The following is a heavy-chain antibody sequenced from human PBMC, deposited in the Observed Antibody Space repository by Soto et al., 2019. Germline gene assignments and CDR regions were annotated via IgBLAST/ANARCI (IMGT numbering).Heavy chain of an antibody. J-gene: IGHJ4*02. CDR1: GYTFTNYA. D-gene: IGHD3-22*01. CDR2: VNAGNGNR. Sequence: ASVKVSCKASGYTFTNYAIHWVRQAPGQRLEWMGWVNAGNGNRKFSQKFQGRVIVTRDTSATTVYMELRSLRSEDTAVYYCARDDFDSSGFDYWGQGTLVTVSS. V-gene: IGHV1-3*01. CDR3: ARDDFDSSGFDY.